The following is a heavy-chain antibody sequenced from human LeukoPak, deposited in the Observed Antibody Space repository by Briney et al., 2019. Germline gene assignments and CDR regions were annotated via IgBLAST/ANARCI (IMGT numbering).Heavy chain of an antibody. CDR2: ISGSGSGT. CDR1: GLTFRSYA. V-gene: IGHV3-23*01. Sequence: PGGSLRLSCAASGLTFRSYAMSWVRQAPGKGLEWVSVISGSGSGTYYADSVKGRFTISRDNTKNTLSLQMNSLRAEDTAIYHCAKGCWSGYYTPNDFWGQGTLVTVSS. J-gene: IGHJ4*02. D-gene: IGHD3-3*01. CDR3: AKGCWSGYYTPNDF.